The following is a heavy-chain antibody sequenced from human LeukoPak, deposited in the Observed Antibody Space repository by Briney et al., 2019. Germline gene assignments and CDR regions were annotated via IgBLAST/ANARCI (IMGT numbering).Heavy chain of an antibody. CDR3: ARESLWMGFDY. V-gene: IGHV4-59*01. J-gene: IGHJ4*02. CDR2: IYYSGST. Sequence: SETLSLTCTVSGGSISSYYWSWLRQPPGKGLEWIGYIYYSGSTNYNPSLKSRVTISVDTSKNQFSLKLSSVTAADTAVYYCARESLWMGFDYWGQGTLVTVSS. CDR1: GGSISSYY. D-gene: IGHD5-12*01.